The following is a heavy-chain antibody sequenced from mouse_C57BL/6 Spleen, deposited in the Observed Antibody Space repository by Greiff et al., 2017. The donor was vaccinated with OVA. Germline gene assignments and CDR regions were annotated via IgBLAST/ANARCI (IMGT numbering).Heavy chain of an antibody. J-gene: IGHJ4*01. Sequence: VQLQQSGPELVKPGASVKISCKASGYSFTDYNMNWVKQSNGKSLEWIGVINPNYGTTSYNQKFKGKATLTVDQSSSTAYMQLNSLTSEDSAVYYCASHYYGSPSLYAMDYWGQGTSVTVSS. CDR3: ASHYYGSPSLYAMDY. CDR1: GYSFTDYN. V-gene: IGHV1-39*01. CDR2: INPNYGTT. D-gene: IGHD1-1*01.